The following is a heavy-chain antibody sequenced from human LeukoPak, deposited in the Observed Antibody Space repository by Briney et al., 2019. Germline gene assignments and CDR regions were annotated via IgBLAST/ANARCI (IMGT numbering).Heavy chain of an antibody. Sequence: GGSLRLSCATSGFTFSNHAMHWVRQATGKGLEWVSAIGTAGDTFYPGSVKGRFTISRENAKNSLSLQMNSLRVEDTAVYYCVRQQTSHGNFDYWGQGTLVTVSS. J-gene: IGHJ4*02. CDR2: IGTAGDT. CDR1: GFTFSNHA. CDR3: VRQQTSHGNFDY. V-gene: IGHV3-13*01. D-gene: IGHD1-26*01.